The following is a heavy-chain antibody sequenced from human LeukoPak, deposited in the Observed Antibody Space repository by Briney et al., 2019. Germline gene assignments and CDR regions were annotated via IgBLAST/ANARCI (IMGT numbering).Heavy chain of an antibody. V-gene: IGHV3-23*01. CDR3: ARDQSPHYYDSSGYGAFNL. J-gene: IGHJ3*01. CDR2: ISASGSRT. D-gene: IGHD3-22*01. CDR1: GFAFNTFA. Sequence: PGGSLRLSCVPSGFAFNTFAMNWVRQAPGKGLEWVSGISASGSRTYYGNSVKGRFTISRDNSKNTLFLQMNNLRGEDTARYFCARDQSPHYYDSSGYGAFNLWGQGTMVTVSS.